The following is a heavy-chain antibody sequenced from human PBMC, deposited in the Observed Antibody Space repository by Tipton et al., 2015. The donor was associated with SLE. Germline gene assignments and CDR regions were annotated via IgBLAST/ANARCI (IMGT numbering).Heavy chain of an antibody. Sequence: TLSLTCAVSGCSISSGYYWGWIRPAPGKGVGWVGSIYHSGSNYYNPSLKRRVTISVDTTKNHFSLQLSSVTAADTAVYYCARDALAYYYDSSGYYFDYWGQGTLVTVSS. D-gene: IGHD3-22*01. V-gene: IGHV4-38-2*02. CDR3: ARDALAYYYDSSGYYFDY. CDR1: GCSISSGYY. CDR2: IYHSGSN. J-gene: IGHJ4*02.